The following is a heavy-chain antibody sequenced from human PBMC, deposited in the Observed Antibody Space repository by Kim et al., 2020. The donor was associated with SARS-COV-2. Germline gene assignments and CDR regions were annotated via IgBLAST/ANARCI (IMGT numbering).Heavy chain of an antibody. CDR1: GGSISSGSFY. V-gene: IGHV4-31*03. Sequence: SETLSLTCSVSGGSISSGSFYWNWVRQHPGKGLEWIGNIYHSGSTYYNQSLKSRLTISIDTSKNQFSLNLTSVTAADTAVYYCARVLGQKQLDGGGWFDPWGQGTPVTVSS. D-gene: IGHD1-1*01. CDR3: ARVLGQKQLDGGGWFDP. J-gene: IGHJ5*02. CDR2: IYHSGST.